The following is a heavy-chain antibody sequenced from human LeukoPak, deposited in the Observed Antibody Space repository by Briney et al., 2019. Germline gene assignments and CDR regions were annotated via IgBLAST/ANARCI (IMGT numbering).Heavy chain of an antibody. CDR3: ARRSARSFDY. J-gene: IGHJ4*02. V-gene: IGHV3-23*01. Sequence: GGTLRLSCAASGFTFSSYGMSWVRQAPGKGLEWVSAISGSGGSTYYADSVKGRFTISRDNSKNTLYLQMNSLRAEDTAVYYCARRSARSFDYWGQGTLVTVSS. CDR1: GFTFSSYG. CDR2: ISGSGGST.